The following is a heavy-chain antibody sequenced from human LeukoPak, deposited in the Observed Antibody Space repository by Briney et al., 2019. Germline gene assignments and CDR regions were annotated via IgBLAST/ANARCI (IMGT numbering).Heavy chain of an antibody. CDR3: ARVHWNYADY. D-gene: IGHD1-1*01. CDR1: GGSFSGYY. J-gene: IGHJ4*02. Sequence: SETLSLTCAVYGGSFSGYYWSWIRQPAGKGLQWIGRIHTNGDIKYNPSLKSRVTISVDTSKNQFSLKLRSVTAADTAVYYCARVHWNYADYWGQGTLVTVSS. V-gene: IGHV4-59*10. CDR2: IHTNGDI.